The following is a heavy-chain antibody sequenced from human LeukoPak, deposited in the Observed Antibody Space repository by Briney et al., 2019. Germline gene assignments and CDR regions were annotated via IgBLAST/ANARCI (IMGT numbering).Heavy chain of an antibody. Sequence: PSQTLSLTCTVSGGSISSGDYYWSWIRQPPGKGLEWIGYIYYSRSTYYNPSLKSRVTISVDTSKNQFSLKLSSVTAADTAVYYCARVRTYYDFWSGYSYNWFDPWGQGTLVTVSS. J-gene: IGHJ5*02. V-gene: IGHV4-30-4*01. CDR2: IYYSRST. D-gene: IGHD3-3*01. CDR3: ARVRTYYDFWSGYSYNWFDP. CDR1: GGSISSGDYY.